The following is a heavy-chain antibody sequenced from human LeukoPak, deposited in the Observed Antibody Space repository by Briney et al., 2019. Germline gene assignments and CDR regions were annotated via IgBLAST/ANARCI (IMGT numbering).Heavy chain of an antibody. V-gene: IGHV4-34*01. CDR2: INHSGST. Sequence: SETLSLTCAVYGGSFSGYYWSWIRQPPGKGLEWIGEINHSGSTNYNPSLKSRVTISVDTSKNQFSLKLSSVTAEDTAVYYCARVRLWLCFDYWGQGTLVTVSS. D-gene: IGHD5-12*01. J-gene: IGHJ4*02. CDR1: GGSFSGYY. CDR3: ARVRLWLCFDY.